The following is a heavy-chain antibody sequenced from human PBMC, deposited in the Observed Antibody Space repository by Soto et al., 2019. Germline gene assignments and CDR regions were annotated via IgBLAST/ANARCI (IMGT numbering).Heavy chain of an antibody. CDR3: ASGGRTTVVTDSGY. CDR1: GFTFSSYS. J-gene: IGHJ4*02. Sequence: EVQLVESGGGLVKPGGSLRLSCAASGFTFSSYSMNWVRQAPGKGLEWVSSISSSSSYIYYADSVKGRFTISRDNAKKSLDLKMNSLRAGETAVDYCASGGRTTVVTDSGYWGQGTLVTVSS. D-gene: IGHD4-17*01. V-gene: IGHV3-21*01. CDR2: ISSSSSYI.